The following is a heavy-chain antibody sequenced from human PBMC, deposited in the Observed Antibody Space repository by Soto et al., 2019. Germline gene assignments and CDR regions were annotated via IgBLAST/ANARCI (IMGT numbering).Heavy chain of an antibody. D-gene: IGHD3-3*01. CDR1: GYSLTSYW. V-gene: IGHV5-51*01. J-gene: IGHJ5*02. CDR2: IYPGDSDT. CDR3: ARTQEPNYDFWSGYYANWFDP. Sequence: GESLKISCKGSGYSLTSYWIGWVRQMPGKGLEWMGIIYPGDSDTRYSPSFQGQVTISADKSISTAYLQWSSLKASDTAMYYCARTQEPNYDFWSGYYANWFDPWGQGTLVTVSS.